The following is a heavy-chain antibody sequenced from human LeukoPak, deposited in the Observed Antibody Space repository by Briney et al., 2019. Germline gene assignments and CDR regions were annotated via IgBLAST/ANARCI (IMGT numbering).Heavy chain of an antibody. Sequence: PGRSLRLSCAASGFTFRNFGMHWVRQAPGKGLEWVAVIWYDGSEKYYADSVKGRFIISRDNSENMLYLQTNSLRAEDTAVYYCVRDRNALQFLDFWGQGTVVTVSS. CDR3: VRDRNALQFLDF. V-gene: IGHV3-33*01. CDR1: GFTFRNFG. D-gene: IGHD3-3*01. J-gene: IGHJ4*02. CDR2: IWYDGSEK.